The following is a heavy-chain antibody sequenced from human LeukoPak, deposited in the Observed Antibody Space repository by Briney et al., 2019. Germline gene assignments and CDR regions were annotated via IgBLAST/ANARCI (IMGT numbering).Heavy chain of an antibody. D-gene: IGHD6-13*01. CDR2: IYYSGST. CDR1: GGSISSYY. Sequence: PSETLSLTCTVSGGSISSYYWSWIRQPSGKGLEWIGYIYYSGSTNYNPSLKSRVTISVDTSKNQFSLKLSSVTAADTAVYYCASSDSSSWYPEYFQHWGQGTLVTVSS. V-gene: IGHV4-59*01. J-gene: IGHJ1*01. CDR3: ASSDSSSWYPEYFQH.